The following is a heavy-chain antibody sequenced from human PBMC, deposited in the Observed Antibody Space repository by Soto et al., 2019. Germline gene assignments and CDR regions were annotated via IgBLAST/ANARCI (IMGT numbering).Heavy chain of an antibody. CDR3: AKDIYAQQLVLEDSWFDP. V-gene: IGHV3-9*01. CDR1: GFAFDDYA. J-gene: IGHJ5*02. CDR2: ISWNSGSI. D-gene: IGHD6-13*01. Sequence: GGSLRLSCAASGFAFDDYAMHWVRQAPGKGLEWVSGISWNSGSIGYADSVKGRFTISRDNAKNSLYLQMNSLRAEDTALYYCAKDIYAQQLVLEDSWFDPWGQGTLVTVSS.